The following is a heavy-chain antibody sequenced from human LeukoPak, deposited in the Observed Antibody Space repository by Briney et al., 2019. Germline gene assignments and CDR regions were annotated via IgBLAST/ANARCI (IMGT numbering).Heavy chain of an antibody. CDR2: IYYSGST. CDR1: GGSISSGSYY. CDR3: ARAKYSSSWKYWFDP. D-gene: IGHD6-13*01. J-gene: IGHJ5*02. Sequence: SETLSLTCTVPGGSISSGSYYWSCIRQPPGKGLECIGYIYYSGSTNYNPSLKSRVTISVDTSKNQFSLKLSSVTAADTAVYYCARAKYSSSWKYWFDPWGQGTLVTVSS. V-gene: IGHV4-61*01.